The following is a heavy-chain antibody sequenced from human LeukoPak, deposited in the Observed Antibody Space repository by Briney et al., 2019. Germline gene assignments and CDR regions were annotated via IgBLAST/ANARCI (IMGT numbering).Heavy chain of an antibody. Sequence: GGSLRLSCVASGFTLTSYSMNWVRQAPGKGLEYVSAISSNGGSTYYANSVKGRFTISRDNSKNTLYLQMGSLRAEDMAVYYCACIAARRNYWGQGTLVTVSS. V-gene: IGHV3-64*01. CDR2: ISSNGGST. J-gene: IGHJ4*02. D-gene: IGHD6-6*01. CDR1: GFTLTSYS. CDR3: ACIAARRNY.